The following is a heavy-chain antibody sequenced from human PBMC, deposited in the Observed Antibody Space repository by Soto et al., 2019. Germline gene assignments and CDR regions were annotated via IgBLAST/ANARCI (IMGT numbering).Heavy chain of an antibody. CDR2: IIPIFGTA. Sequence: QVQLVQSGAEVKKPWSSVKVSCKASGGTFSSYAISWVRQAPGQGLEWMGGIIPIFGTANYAQKFQGRGTITADKSTSTAYMELSSLRAEDTAVDYCASLIGGIGMDVWGQGTTVTVSS. V-gene: IGHV1-69*06. D-gene: IGHD3-22*01. J-gene: IGHJ6*02. CDR1: GGTFSSYA. CDR3: ASLIGGIGMDV.